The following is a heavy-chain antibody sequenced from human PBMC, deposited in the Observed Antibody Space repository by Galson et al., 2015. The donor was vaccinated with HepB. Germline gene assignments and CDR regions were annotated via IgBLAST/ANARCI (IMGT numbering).Heavy chain of an antibody. V-gene: IGHV1-69*13. J-gene: IGHJ4*02. CDR2: IIPNFGTA. CDR1: GNTFSGFS. Sequence: SVKVSCKASGNTFSGFSIAWVRQAPGQGLEWMGGIIPNFGTAKYAQKFKGRSAITVDESARTAYLELRSLTSEDTATYYCAGPRGSDGEYFDHWGQGTLVTVSS. D-gene: IGHD2/OR15-2a*01. CDR3: AGPRGSDGEYFDH.